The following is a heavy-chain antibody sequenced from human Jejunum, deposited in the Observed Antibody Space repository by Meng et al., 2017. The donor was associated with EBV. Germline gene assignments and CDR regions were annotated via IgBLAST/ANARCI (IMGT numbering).Heavy chain of an antibody. D-gene: IGHD6-13*01. CDR1: GFTFSGFA. J-gene: IGHJ4*02. CDR2: TSYDETDK. CDR3: ARWGGSRSWSFDY. Sequence: QVRVVGSGGGEVQPGRSLRLSGEASGFTFSGFARHWVRQAPGKGLEWVALTSYDETDKYYADSVKGRFIISRDNSNNTLSLQMNSLRAEDSAVYYCARWGGSRSWSFDYWGQGTLVTVSS. V-gene: IGHV3-30-3*01.